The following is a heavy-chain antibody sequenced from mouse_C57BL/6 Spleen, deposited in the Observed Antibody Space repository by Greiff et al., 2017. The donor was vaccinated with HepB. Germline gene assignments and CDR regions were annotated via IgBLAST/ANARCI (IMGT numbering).Heavy chain of an antibody. V-gene: IGHV3-6*01. CDR1: GYSITSGYY. CDR2: ISYDGSN. D-gene: IGHD1-1*01. Sequence: EVQRVESGPGLVKPSQSLSLTCSVTGYSITSGYYWNWIRQFPGNKLEWMGYISYDGSNNYNPSLKNRISITRDTSKNQFFLKLNSVTTEDTATYYCAREGYYYYGSSPAWFAYWGQGTLVTVSA. J-gene: IGHJ3*01. CDR3: AREGYYYYGSSPAWFAY.